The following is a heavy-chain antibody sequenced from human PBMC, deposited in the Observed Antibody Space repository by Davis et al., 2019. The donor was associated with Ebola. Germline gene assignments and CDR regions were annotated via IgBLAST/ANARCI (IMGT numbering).Heavy chain of an antibody. CDR2: ISSSSSYI. CDR1: GFTFSSYS. J-gene: IGHJ4*02. Sequence: GESLKISCAASGFTFSSYSMNWVRQAPGKGLEWVSSISSSSSYIYYADSVKGRFTISRDNAKNSLYLQMNSLRAEDTAVYHCARVEVAANEGLNYWGQGTLVTVSS. V-gene: IGHV3-21*01. CDR3: ARVEVAANEGLNY. D-gene: IGHD2-15*01.